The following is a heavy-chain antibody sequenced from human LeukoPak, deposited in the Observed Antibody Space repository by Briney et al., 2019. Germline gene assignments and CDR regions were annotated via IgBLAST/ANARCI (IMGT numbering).Heavy chain of an antibody. Sequence: PSETLSLTCNVSGGSINNYYWSWIRQPPGKGLEWIGYIYYSGSTYYNPSLKSRVTISVDTSKNQFSLKLSSVTAADTAVYYCATDRGYAFDYWGQGTLVTVSS. CDR1: GGSINNYY. CDR2: IYYSGST. V-gene: IGHV4-59*06. J-gene: IGHJ4*02. CDR3: ATDRGYAFDY. D-gene: IGHD1-1*01.